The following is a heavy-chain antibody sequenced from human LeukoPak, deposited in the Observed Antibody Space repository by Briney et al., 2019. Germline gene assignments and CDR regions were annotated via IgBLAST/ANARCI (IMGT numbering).Heavy chain of an antibody. CDR1: GFTFSNAW. J-gene: IGHJ3*02. D-gene: IGHD1-1*01. CDR3: TTEVPWDT. Sequence: GGSLRLSCAASGFTFSNAWMKWVRQAPGKGLEWVGRIKSETDGGTIDYATPVKGRFTISRDDSKNTLYLQMNSLKTEDTALYYCTTEVPWDTWGQGTMVTVSS. V-gene: IGHV3-15*01. CDR2: IKSETDGGTI.